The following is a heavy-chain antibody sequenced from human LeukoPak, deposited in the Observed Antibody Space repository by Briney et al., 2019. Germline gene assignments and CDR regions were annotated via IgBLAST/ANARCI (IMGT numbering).Heavy chain of an antibody. CDR3: ARDSSPGIAVAGTIH. Sequence: ASVKVSCKASGYTFTSYYMHWVRQAPGQGLEWMGIINPSGGSTSYAQKFQGRVTMTRDTSTSTVYMELSSLRSEDTAVYYCARDSSPGIAVAGTIHWGQGTLVTVST. J-gene: IGHJ4*02. D-gene: IGHD6-19*01. CDR1: GYTFTSYY. V-gene: IGHV1-46*01. CDR2: INPSGGST.